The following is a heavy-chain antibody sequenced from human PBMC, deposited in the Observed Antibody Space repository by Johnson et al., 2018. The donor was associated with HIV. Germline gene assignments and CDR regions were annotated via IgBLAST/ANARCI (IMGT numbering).Heavy chain of an antibody. CDR3: AKRPIMIAFGEINGFDI. CDR1: GFTFSSYA. V-gene: IGHV3-30*18. Sequence: QVQLVESGGGVVQPGRSLRLSCAASGFTFSSYAMHWVRQAPGKGLEWLIVISYYGSNTYYADSVKGRFTISRDNSKNTLYLQMNSLRAEDTAIYYCAKRPIMIAFGEINGFDIWGQGTTVTVSS. CDR2: ISYYGSNT. J-gene: IGHJ3*02. D-gene: IGHD3-16*01.